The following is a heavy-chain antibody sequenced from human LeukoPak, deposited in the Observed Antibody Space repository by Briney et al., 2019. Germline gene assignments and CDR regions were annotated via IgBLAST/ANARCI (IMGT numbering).Heavy chain of an antibody. Sequence: PGGSLRLSCAASGFTFSSYAMSWVRQAPGKGPEWVSAISGSGGSTYYADSVKGRFTISRDNSKNTLYLQMNSLRAEDTAVYYCAKEQFIVVVTAILDYWGQGTLVTVSS. CDR1: GFTFSSYA. V-gene: IGHV3-23*01. CDR3: AKEQFIVVVTAILDY. CDR2: ISGSGGST. D-gene: IGHD2-21*02. J-gene: IGHJ4*02.